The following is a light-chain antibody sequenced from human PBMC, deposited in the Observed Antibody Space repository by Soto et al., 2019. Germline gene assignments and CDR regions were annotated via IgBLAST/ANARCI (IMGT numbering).Light chain of an antibody. CDR3: QQYNTCGWT. CDR2: DAS. Sequence: DIHMTQSPSTLSASVGDKVTITCRASQSISRSLAWYQQKPGKAPNLLIYDASSLENGFPSRFSGSGSGTELALTISSLQPDDFASYYCQQYNTCGWTFGQGTKVEIK. J-gene: IGKJ1*01. CDR1: QSISRS. V-gene: IGKV1-5*01.